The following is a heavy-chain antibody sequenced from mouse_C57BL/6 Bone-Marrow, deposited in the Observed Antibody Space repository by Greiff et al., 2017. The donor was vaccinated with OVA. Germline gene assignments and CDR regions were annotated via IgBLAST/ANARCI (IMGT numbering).Heavy chain of an antibody. Sequence: EVQLVESGGGLVKPGGSLKLSCAASGFTFSSYAMSWVRQTPEKRLEWVATISDGGSYTYYPDNVKGRFTISRDNAKNNLYLQMSHLKSEDTAMYYCAREALLGFDYWGQGTTLTVSS. CDR1: GFTFSSYA. CDR3: AREALLGFDY. CDR2: ISDGGSYT. V-gene: IGHV5-4*01. D-gene: IGHD2-1*01. J-gene: IGHJ2*01.